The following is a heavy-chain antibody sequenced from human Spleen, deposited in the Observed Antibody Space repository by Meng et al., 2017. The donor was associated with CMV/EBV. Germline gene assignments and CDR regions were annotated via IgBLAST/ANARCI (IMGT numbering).Heavy chain of an antibody. D-gene: IGHD6-13*01. CDR2: INHSGST. V-gene: IGHV4-34*01. CDR1: GGSLSGLY. J-gene: IGHJ5*02. CDR3: ARGGTYSSPKNNWLDP. Sequence: GGSLSGLYWGWIRQPPGKGLEWSGEINHSGSTNYNPSLKSRVTISVDTSKNQFSLKLSSVTAADTAVYYCARGGTYSSPKNNWLDPWGQGTLVTVSS.